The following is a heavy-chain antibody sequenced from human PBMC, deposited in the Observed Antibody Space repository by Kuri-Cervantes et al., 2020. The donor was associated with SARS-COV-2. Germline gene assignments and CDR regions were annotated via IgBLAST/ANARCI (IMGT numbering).Heavy chain of an antibody. CDR3: AKGIAVATGYFDY. D-gene: IGHD6-19*01. J-gene: IGHJ4*02. V-gene: IGHV3-23*01. CDR1: GFTFSSYA. Sequence: GESLKISCAASGFTFSSYAMSWVRQAPGKGLEWVSAISGSGGSTYYADSVKDRFTISRDNSKNTLYLQMNSLRAEDTAVYYCAKGIAVATGYFDYWGQGTLVTVSS. CDR2: ISGSGGST.